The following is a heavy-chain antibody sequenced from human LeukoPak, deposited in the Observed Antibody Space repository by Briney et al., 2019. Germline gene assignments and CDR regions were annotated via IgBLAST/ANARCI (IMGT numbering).Heavy chain of an antibody. J-gene: IGHJ3*02. CDR3: ARDWRMTTVTTSAFDI. Sequence: SGTLSLTCTVSGVSMSSSSYYWGWLRQPPGKGLEWIGSIYYSGSTYYNPSLKSRVTISVDTSKNQFSLKLSSVTAADTAVYYCARDWRMTTVTTSAFDIWGQGTMVTVSS. CDR1: GVSMSSSSYY. V-gene: IGHV4-39*07. D-gene: IGHD4-17*01. CDR2: IYYSGST.